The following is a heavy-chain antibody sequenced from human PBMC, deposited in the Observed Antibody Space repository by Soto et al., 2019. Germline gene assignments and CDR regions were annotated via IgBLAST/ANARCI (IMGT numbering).Heavy chain of an antibody. V-gene: IGHV3-66*01. Sequence: EVQLVESGGGLVQPGGSLRLSCAASGFTVSSNYMSWVRQAPGKGLEWVSVIYSGGSTYYADSVKGRFTISRDNSKNTLYLQMNSLRAEDTAVYYCTRGGSYGGNSEGEIDYWGQGTLVTVSS. D-gene: IGHD4-17*01. CDR1: GFTVSSNY. CDR2: IYSGGST. J-gene: IGHJ4*02. CDR3: TRGGSYGGNSEGEIDY.